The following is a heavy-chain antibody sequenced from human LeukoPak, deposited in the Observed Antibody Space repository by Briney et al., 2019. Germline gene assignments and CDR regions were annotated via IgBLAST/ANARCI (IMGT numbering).Heavy chain of an antibody. CDR2: IYYSGST. CDR1: GGSSSCGGYY. V-gene: IGHV4-31*03. J-gene: IGHJ4*02. Sequence: PSQTLSLTTTVSGGSSSCGGYYWSSIRQHPGKILECIGYIYYSGSTYYNPSLKSRVTISVHTSKNQFSLKLSSLTAADTAVYYCARVWNDYGDYVPDYWGQGTLVTVSS. CDR3: ARVWNDYGDYVPDY. D-gene: IGHD4-17*01.